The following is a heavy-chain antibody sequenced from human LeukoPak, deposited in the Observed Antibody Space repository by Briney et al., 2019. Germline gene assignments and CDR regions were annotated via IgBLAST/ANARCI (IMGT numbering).Heavy chain of an antibody. CDR2: IYSGGST. Sequence: GGSLRLSCAASGFTVSSDYMSWVRQAPGKGLEWVSVIYSGGSTYYADSVKGRFTISRDNSKNTLYLQMNSLRAEDTAVYYCARGPPAGWSITSFPYYFDYWGQGTLVTVSS. CDR3: ARGPPAGWSITSFPYYFDY. V-gene: IGHV3-53*01. D-gene: IGHD2-2*01. J-gene: IGHJ4*02. CDR1: GFTVSSDY.